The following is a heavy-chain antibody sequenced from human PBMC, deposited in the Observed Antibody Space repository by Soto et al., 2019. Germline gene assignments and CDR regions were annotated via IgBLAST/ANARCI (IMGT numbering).Heavy chain of an antibody. CDR3: ARAGHSSSSEGANWFDP. J-gene: IGHJ5*02. D-gene: IGHD6-6*01. CDR1: GGSISSGGYY. Sequence: PSEPLSLTCTVSGGSISSGGYYWSWIRQHPGKGLEWIGYIYYSGSTFYNPSLKSRVTISVDTSNNQFSLNLSSVTAADTAVYYCARAGHSSSSEGANWFDPWGQGTLVTVSS. V-gene: IGHV4-31*03. CDR2: IYYSGST.